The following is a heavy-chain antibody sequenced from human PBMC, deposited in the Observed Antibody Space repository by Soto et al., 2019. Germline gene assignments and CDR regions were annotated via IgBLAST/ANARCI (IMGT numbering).Heavy chain of an antibody. CDR3: ARDAYLSNGWDLDY. CDR2: ISYDGSNK. J-gene: IGHJ4*02. Sequence: QVQLVASGGGVVQPGRSLRLSCAASGFTFSSYAMHWVRQAPGKGLEWVAVISYDGSNKYYADSVKGRFTISRDNSKNTLYLQMNSLRAEDTAVYYCARDAYLSNGWDLDYWGQGTLVTVSS. CDR1: GFTFSSYA. D-gene: IGHD6-19*01. V-gene: IGHV3-30-3*01.